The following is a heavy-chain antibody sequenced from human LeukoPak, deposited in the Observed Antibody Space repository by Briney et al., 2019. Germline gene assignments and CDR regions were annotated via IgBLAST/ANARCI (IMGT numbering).Heavy chain of an antibody. J-gene: IGHJ5*02. D-gene: IGHD3-16*01. CDR2: IYYSGST. V-gene: IGHV4-31*03. CDR1: GGSISSGGYY. Sequence: SQTLCLTCTVSGGSISSGGYYWSWIRQHPGKGLEWIGYIYYSGSTYYNPSLKSRVTISVDTSKNQFSLKLSSVTAADTAVYYCARGPSDGGTRWNWFDPWGQGTLVTVSS. CDR3: ARGPSDGGTRWNWFDP.